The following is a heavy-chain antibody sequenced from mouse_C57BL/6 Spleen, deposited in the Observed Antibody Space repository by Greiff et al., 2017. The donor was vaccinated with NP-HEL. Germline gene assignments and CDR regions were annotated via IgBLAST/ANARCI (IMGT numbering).Heavy chain of an antibody. CDR3: ARELRYAMDY. J-gene: IGHJ4*01. CDR2: IYPGDGDT. Sequence: QVQLKESGPELVKPGASVKISCKASGYAFSSSWMNWVKQRPGKGLEWIGRIYPGDGDTNYNGKFKGKATLTADKSSSTAYMQRSSLTSEDAAVYFCARELRYAMDYWGQGTSVTVSS. V-gene: IGHV1-82*01. D-gene: IGHD3-2*02. CDR1: GYAFSSSW.